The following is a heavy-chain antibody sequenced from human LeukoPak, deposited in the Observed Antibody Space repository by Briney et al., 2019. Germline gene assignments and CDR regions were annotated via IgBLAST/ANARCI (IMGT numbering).Heavy chain of an antibody. CDR1: GYTFTSYG. V-gene: IGHV1-18*01. CDR2: ISAYNDNT. Sequence: ASVKVSCKASGYTFTSYGISWVRQAPGQGLEWMGWISAYNDNTNYAQKLQGRVTMTTDTSTSTAYMELRSLRSDDTAVYYCARKVDVLRYFDWLSRADFDYWGQGTLVTVSS. J-gene: IGHJ4*02. CDR3: ARKVDVLRYFDWLSRADFDY. D-gene: IGHD3-9*01.